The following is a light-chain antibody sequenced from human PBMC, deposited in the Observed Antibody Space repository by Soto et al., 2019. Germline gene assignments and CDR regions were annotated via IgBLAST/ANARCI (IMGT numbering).Light chain of an antibody. J-gene: IGKJ5*01. Sequence: DIQMTPSPSSLSASVGATITITCRASQSIRGYLNWYQEKPGEAPKLLIYAASSLQSGVPSRFSGSGSGTGFSLTISSLQPEDFATYYCQQSYSTPITFGQRTRLET. CDR3: QQSYSTPIT. CDR1: QSIRGY. CDR2: AAS. V-gene: IGKV1-39*01.